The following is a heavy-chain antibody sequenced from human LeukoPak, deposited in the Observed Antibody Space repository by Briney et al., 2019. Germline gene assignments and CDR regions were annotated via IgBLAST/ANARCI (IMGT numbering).Heavy chain of an antibody. Sequence: GGSLRLSCAASGFMFSSYQMNWVRQAPEKGLEWVSYISSSSSTIYYADSVKGRFTISRDNAKNSLYLQMNSLRAEDTAVYYCASSGTMRVFEFDPWGQGTLVTVSS. D-gene: IGHD1-7*01. J-gene: IGHJ5*02. CDR1: GFMFSSYQ. CDR3: ASSGTMRVFEFDP. CDR2: ISSSSSTI. V-gene: IGHV3-48*01.